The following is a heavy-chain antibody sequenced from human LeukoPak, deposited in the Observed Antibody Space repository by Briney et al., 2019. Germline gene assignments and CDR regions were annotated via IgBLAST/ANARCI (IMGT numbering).Heavy chain of an antibody. CDR1: GYTFTSYD. V-gene: IGHV1-8*01. Sequence: ASVKVSCKASGYTFTSYDINWVRQATGQGLEWMGWMNPNSGNTGYAQKFQGRVTMTRYTSISTAYMELSSPRSEDTAVYYCARATAMVQGNYYYGMDVWDQGTTVTVSS. CDR2: MNPNSGNT. CDR3: ARATAMVQGNYYYGMDV. J-gene: IGHJ6*02. D-gene: IGHD5-18*01.